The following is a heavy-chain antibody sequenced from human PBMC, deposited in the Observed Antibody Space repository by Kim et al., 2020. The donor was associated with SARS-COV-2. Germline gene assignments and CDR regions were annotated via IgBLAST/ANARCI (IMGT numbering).Heavy chain of an antibody. Sequence: SETLSLTCTVSGGSVSSGSYYWSWIRQPPGKGLEWIGYIYYSGSTNYNPSLKSRVTISVDTSKNQFSLKLSSVTAADTAVYYCARARYCSSTSCYWDLGSNYYYYYGMDVWGQGTTVTVSS. CDR3: ARARYCSSTSCYWDLGSNYYYYYGMDV. CDR1: GGSVSSGSYY. D-gene: IGHD2-2*01. CDR2: IYYSGST. V-gene: IGHV4-61*01. J-gene: IGHJ6*02.